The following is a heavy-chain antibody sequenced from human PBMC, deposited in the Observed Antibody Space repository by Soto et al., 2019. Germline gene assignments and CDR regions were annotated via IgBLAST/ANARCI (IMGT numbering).Heavy chain of an antibody. CDR3: ARDQKNYCISTSCYLGFDY. J-gene: IGHJ4*02. CDR1: GFTFSSYA. Sequence: GGSLRLSCAASGFTFSSYAMTWVRQAPGKGLEWVSYISSSSSTIYYADSVKGRFTISRDNAKNSLYLQMNSLRDEDTAVYYCARDQKNYCISTSCYLGFDYWGQGTLVTVS. D-gene: IGHD2-2*01. CDR2: ISSSSSTI. V-gene: IGHV3-48*02.